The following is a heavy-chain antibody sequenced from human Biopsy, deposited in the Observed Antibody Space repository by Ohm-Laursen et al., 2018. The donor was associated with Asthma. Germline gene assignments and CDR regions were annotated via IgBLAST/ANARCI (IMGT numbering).Heavy chain of an antibody. Sequence: SLRLSCAASGFTVSRDHMFWVRQAPGKGLEWVSVIYSCGTSDTADSVRGRFTISRDFYKNTLYLQMDSLRAEDTAVYYCARGDSSGWSHYYFDYWGQGTLVTVSS. CDR1: GFTVSRDH. V-gene: IGHV3-53*01. CDR3: ARGDSSGWSHYYFDY. D-gene: IGHD6-19*01. J-gene: IGHJ4*02. CDR2: IYSCGTS.